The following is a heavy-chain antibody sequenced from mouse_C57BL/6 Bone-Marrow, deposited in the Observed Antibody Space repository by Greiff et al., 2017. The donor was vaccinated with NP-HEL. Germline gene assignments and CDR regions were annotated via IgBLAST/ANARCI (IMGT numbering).Heavy chain of an antibody. Sequence: QVQLKQSGAELARPGASVKLSCKASGYTFTSYGISWVKQRTGQGLEWIGEIYPRSGNTYYNEKFKGKATLTADKSSSTAYMELRSLTSEDSAVYFCARWGQTRDAMDYWGQGTSVTVSS. V-gene: IGHV1-81*01. CDR1: GYTFTSYG. J-gene: IGHJ4*01. D-gene: IGHD3-3*01. CDR3: ARWGQTRDAMDY. CDR2: IYPRSGNT.